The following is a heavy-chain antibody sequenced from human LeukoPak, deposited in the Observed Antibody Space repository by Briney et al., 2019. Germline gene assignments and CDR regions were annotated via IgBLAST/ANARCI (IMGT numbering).Heavy chain of an antibody. D-gene: IGHD5-24*01. V-gene: IGHV3-74*01. Sequence: GGSLRLSCAASGFTFSSYWMHWVRQAPGKGLVWVSRINSDGSSTSYADSVKGRFTISRDTSQNELYLQMNSLRVDDSAIYYCAKDHSADGWPTFEYWGRGTLVTVSS. J-gene: IGHJ4*02. CDR3: AKDHSADGWPTFEY. CDR2: INSDGSST. CDR1: GFTFSSYW.